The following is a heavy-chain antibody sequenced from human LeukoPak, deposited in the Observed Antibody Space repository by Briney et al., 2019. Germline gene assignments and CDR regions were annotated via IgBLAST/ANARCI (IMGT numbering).Heavy chain of an antibody. CDR3: AMATDSYQFDY. CDR2: ISGSGSYI. CDR1: GFTFSTYS. V-gene: IGHV3-21*01. Sequence: TGGSLRLSCAASGFTFSTYSMNGVRQAPGKGLEWVSYISGSGSYIYYADSVKGRFTISRDNGKNSLYLQMNSPRAEDTAVYYCAMATDSYQFDYWGQGTLVTVSS. D-gene: IGHD5-24*01. J-gene: IGHJ4*02.